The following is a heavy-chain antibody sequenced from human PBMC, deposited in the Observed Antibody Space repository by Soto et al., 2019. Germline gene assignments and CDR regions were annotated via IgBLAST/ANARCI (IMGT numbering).Heavy chain of an antibody. CDR2: INTYNGNT. CDR1: GYTFTSYA. D-gene: IGHD1-20*01. Sequence: ASVKVSCKASGYTFTSYAVHWVRQAPGQRLEWMGWINTYNGNTNYAQKLQGRVTMTTDTSTSTAYMELRSLRSDDTAVYYCARVSYNWNDVFYFDYWGQGTLVTVSS. CDR3: ARVSYNWNDVFYFDY. V-gene: IGHV1-18*01. J-gene: IGHJ4*02.